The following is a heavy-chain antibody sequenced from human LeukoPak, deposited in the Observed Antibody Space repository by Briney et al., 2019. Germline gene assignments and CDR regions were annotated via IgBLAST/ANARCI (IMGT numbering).Heavy chain of an antibody. D-gene: IGHD4-17*01. V-gene: IGHV4-4*07. CDR2: IYTSGST. CDR3: ARSSRGHDYGDYIEDY. J-gene: IGHJ4*02. CDR1: GRSISSYY. Sequence: SESLSLTCTVSGRSISSYYWSWIRQPAGKGLEWVGRIYTSGSTNSNPSLKSRVTMSVDTSKNQFSLKLSSVTAADTAVYYCARSSRGHDYGDYIEDYWGQGTLVTVSS.